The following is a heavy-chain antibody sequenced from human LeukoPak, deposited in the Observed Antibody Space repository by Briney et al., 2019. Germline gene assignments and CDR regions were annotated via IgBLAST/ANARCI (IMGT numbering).Heavy chain of an antibody. V-gene: IGHV3-20*04. Sequence: GGSLRLSCTASGFAFDEHGMSWVRQVPGKGLEWVSGINWSGGSTSYADPLRGRFTISRDNAKNSLYLQMDSLRAEDTALYYCARAPITSPFYFDYWGQGTLVTVSS. J-gene: IGHJ4*02. CDR1: GFAFDEHG. D-gene: IGHD2-2*01. CDR3: ARAPITSPFYFDY. CDR2: INWSGGST.